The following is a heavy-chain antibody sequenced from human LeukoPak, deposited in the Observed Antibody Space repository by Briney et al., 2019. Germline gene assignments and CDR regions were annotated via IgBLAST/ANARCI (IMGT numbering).Heavy chain of an antibody. V-gene: IGHV5-10-1*01. CDR2: IDLSDSYT. CDR1: GYSFTSYW. D-gene: IGHD3-9*01. CDR3: ARHGTGFSGPDSFDY. Sequence: GESLKISCRGSGYSFTSYWISWVRQMPGRGLEWMGTIDLSDSYTNYSPSFQDHVTISADKSITTAYLQWSSLKASDTVMYYCARHGTGFSGPDSFDYWGQGTLVTVSS. J-gene: IGHJ4*02.